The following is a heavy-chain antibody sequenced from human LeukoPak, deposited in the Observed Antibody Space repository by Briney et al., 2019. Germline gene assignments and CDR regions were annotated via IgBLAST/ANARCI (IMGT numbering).Heavy chain of an antibody. CDR1: GFTLVNYV. Sequence: GGSLRLSCVASGFTLVNYVVTWVRQAPGKGLECISGVSGSGSTHYADSVVGRFTISRDISTNTVFLQMNNLRAEDTAAYYCAKGSNLDPSGYYLYYFDHWGQGILVTVSS. D-gene: IGHD3-22*01. V-gene: IGHV3-23*01. CDR3: AKGSNLDPSGYYLYYFDH. J-gene: IGHJ4*02. CDR2: VSGSGST.